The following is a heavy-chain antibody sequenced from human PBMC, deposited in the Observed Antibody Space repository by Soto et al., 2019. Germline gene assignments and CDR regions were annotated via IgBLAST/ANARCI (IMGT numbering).Heavy chain of an antibody. D-gene: IGHD6-13*01. V-gene: IGHV6-1*01. CDR1: VDIVSSNSAA. CDR2: TYYRSKWYS. J-gene: IGHJ4*02. Sequence: SQTLSLTCAISVDIVSSNSAAWHCIRQSPSRGLEWPGRTYYRSKWYSDYAVSVKSRIIIIPDTSKNQFSLQLNSVTPEDTAVFYCARDKSSSWTGYYFDYWGQGALVTVSS. CDR3: ARDKSSSWTGYYFDY.